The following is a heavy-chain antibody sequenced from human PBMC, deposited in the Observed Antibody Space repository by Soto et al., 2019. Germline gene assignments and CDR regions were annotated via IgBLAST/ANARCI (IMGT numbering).Heavy chain of an antibody. CDR3: TRSAPSTGYDS. Sequence: EVQLVESGGGLMQPGGSLRLSCAASGFSFSTYDTSWVRQAPGKGLEWVSYISTSSSTTFYADSVKGRFTISRDNARNSLYLQMNSLRVEDTAVYYCTRSAPSTGYDSWGQGTLVTVSS. D-gene: IGHD5-12*01. CDR1: GFSFSTYD. J-gene: IGHJ5*01. V-gene: IGHV3-48*01. CDR2: ISTSSSTT.